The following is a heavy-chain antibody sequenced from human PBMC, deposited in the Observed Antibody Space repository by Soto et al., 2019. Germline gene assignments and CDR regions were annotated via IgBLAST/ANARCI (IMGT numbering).Heavy chain of an antibody. V-gene: IGHV4-39*01. CDR1: GGSISSSISY. CDR2: IYYSGST. CDR3: ARLTRLDLFGY. D-gene: IGHD3-16*01. J-gene: IGHJ4*02. Sequence: SETLSLTCTVSGGSISSSISYWGWIRQPPGKGLEWIAYIYYSGSTNYNPSLKSRVTISEDTSKNQFSLNLNSVTAADTAGYYCARLTRLDLFGYWGQGTLVTVSS.